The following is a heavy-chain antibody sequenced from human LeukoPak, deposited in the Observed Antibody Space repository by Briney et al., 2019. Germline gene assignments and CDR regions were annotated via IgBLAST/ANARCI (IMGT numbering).Heavy chain of an antibody. V-gene: IGHV1-18*01. CDR1: GYTFTSYG. Sequence: GASVKVSCKASGYTFTSYGISWVRQAPGQGLEWMGWISAYNGNTNYAQKLQGRVTITRDKSTSTVYIELSRLRSDYTAVYYGAREVVTTVVTPDAFDIWGQGTMVTVSS. CDR3: AREVVTTVVTPDAFDI. D-gene: IGHD4-23*01. CDR2: ISAYNGNT. J-gene: IGHJ3*02.